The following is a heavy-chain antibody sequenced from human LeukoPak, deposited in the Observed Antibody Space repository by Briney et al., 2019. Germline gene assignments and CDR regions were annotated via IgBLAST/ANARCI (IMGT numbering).Heavy chain of an antibody. Sequence: GGALRLSCAPSGFTFDDYAMHCVRHAPGKGLECVSLISGVGVSTYYADSVKGRFTISRDNSKNSLYLQMNSLRTEDTALYYCARTLWFGELSNYYGMDVWGQGTTVTVSS. D-gene: IGHD3-10*01. CDR1: GFTFDDYA. CDR2: ISGVGVST. CDR3: ARTLWFGELSNYYGMDV. V-gene: IGHV3-43*02. J-gene: IGHJ6*02.